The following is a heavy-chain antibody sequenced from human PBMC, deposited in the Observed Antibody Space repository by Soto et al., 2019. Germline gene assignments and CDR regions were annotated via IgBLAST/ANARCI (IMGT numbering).Heavy chain of an antibody. CDR2: IIDSGGYT. J-gene: IGHJ6*02. CDR1: GFTFSSST. Sequence: PGGSLRLSCAASGFTFSSSTMNWVRQAPGKGLEWVSAIIDSGGYTYYADSVKGRLTISRDNSKNTLYLQMNSLRAEDTALYYCAKETYYYYGMDVWGQGTTVTVSS. V-gene: IGHV3-23*01. CDR3: AKETYYYYGMDV.